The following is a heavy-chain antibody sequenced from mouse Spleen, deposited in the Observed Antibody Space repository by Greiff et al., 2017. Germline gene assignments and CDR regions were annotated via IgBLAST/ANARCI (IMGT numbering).Heavy chain of an antibody. CDR3: ASRDGYDGALFAY. J-gene: IGHJ3*01. CDR1: GFTFTDYY. Sequence: EVMLVESGGGLVQPGGSLSLSCAASGFTFTDYYMSWVSQTPGKALEWLGFIRNKANGYTTEYSASVKGRFTISRGNSQSSFYLQMNALRAEDSATYYGASRDGYDGALFAYWGQGTLVTVSA. CDR2: IRNKANGYTT. D-gene: IGHD2-2*01. V-gene: IGHV7-3*01.